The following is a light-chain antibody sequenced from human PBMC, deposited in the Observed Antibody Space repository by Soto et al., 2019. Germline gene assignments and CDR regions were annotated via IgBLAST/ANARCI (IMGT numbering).Light chain of an antibody. V-gene: IGLV2-23*02. CDR2: EVS. CDR1: SSDVGSYNL. CDR3: CSYAGSSYV. Sequence: QSVLTQPASVSGSPGQSITISCTGTSSDVGSYNLVPWYQQHPGKAPKLMIYEVSKRPPGVSNRFSGSKSGNTASLTISGLQAEDESDYYCCSYAGSSYVFGTGTKVTVL. J-gene: IGLJ1*01.